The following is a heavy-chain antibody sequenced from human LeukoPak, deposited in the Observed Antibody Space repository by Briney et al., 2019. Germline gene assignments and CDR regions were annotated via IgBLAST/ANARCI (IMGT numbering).Heavy chain of an antibody. CDR2: IIPIFGTA. J-gene: IGHJ5*02. CDR3: ARVQSGFSEAPGHFDH. V-gene: IGHV1-69*13. Sequence: ASVKVSCKASGGTFISYAISWVRQAPGQGLEWMGGIIPIFGTADYAQKFQGRVTITADESTSTAYMELSSLRSEDTAVYYCARVQSGFSEAPGHFDHWGQGTLVTVSS. CDR1: GGTFISYA. D-gene: IGHD1-14*01.